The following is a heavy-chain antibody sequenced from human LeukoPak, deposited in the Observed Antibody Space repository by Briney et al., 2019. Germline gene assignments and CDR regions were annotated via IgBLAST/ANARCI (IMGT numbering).Heavy chain of an antibody. J-gene: IGHJ3*01. CDR2: IYPDDSDT. D-gene: IGHD3-22*01. CDR3: ARPNITSYYGSRDYDAFDF. V-gene: IGHV5-51*01. Sequence: RGESLLIFCKGSGYKFNAYWIAWVRQMPGKGLEWMGIIYPDDSDTRYSPSFQGQVTISADKSVSIAYLQWSSLKASDTAMYYCARPNITSYYGSRDYDAFDFWGQGTMVIVSS. CDR1: GYKFNAYW.